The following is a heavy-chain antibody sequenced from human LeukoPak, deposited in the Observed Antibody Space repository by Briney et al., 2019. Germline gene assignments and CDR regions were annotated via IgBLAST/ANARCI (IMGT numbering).Heavy chain of an antibody. CDR3: ARLGFTMILVATT. V-gene: IGHV4-39*01. J-gene: IGHJ4*02. CDR1: GDSIDSSTYS. Sequence: SETLSLTCTVSGDSIDSSTYSWGWIRQPPGKGLEWIGSIYYSGGTYSNPSLKSRVTISIGTSKNQFSLKLSSVTAADTAMYYCARLGFTMILVATTWGQGTLVTVSS. CDR2: IYYSGGT. D-gene: IGHD3-22*01.